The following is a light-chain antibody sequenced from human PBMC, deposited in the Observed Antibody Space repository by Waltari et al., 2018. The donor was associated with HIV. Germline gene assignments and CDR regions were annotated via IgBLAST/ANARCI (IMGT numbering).Light chain of an antibody. V-gene: IGKV1-39*01. CDR1: QSIGSY. CDR2: AAS. CDR3: QQSYSTLRYT. Sequence: DIQMTQSPASLSASAGDRVTITCRASQSIGSYFNWYQQKPGKAHKLLIYAASSLKSGVPSRFSGSGSGTHFTLTISSLQPEDFATYYCQQSYSTLRYTFGQGTKLEIK. J-gene: IGKJ2*01.